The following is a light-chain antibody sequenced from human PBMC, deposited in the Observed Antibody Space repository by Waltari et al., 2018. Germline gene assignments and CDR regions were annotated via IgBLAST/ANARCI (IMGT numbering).Light chain of an antibody. V-gene: IGLV9-49*03. CDR2: VGTGGIVG. CDR3: GADHGSGSSFVYV. Sequence: QPVLTQPPSASASLGASVTHTCTLSSGYSNYKVDWYQQRPGEGPRFVMRVGTGGIVGSKGDGIPDRFSVLGSGLNRYLTIKNIQEEDESDYHCGADHGSGSSFVYVFGTGTKV. J-gene: IGLJ1*01. CDR1: SGYSNYK.